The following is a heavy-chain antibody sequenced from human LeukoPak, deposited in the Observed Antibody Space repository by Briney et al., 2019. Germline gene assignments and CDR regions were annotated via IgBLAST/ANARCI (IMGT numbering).Heavy chain of an antibody. Sequence: PPQTLSLTCTVSGGSISSGDYYWTWIRQHPGKGLEWIGYIYYSGSTYYNPSLKSRVTISVDTSKNQFSLKLSSVTAADTAVYYCARDPSRRQPYYYYYGMDVWGQGTTVTVSS. CDR1: GGSISSGDYY. D-gene: IGHD6-13*01. CDR3: ARDPSRRQPYYYYYGMDV. V-gene: IGHV4-31*03. J-gene: IGHJ6*02. CDR2: IYYSGST.